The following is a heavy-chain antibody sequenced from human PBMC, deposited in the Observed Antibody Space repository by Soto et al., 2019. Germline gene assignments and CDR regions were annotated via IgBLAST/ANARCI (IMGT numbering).Heavy chain of an antibody. CDR3: ARLGSYDILTGPDY. Sequence: SETLSLTCTVSGGSISSYYWSWIRQPPGKGLEWIGYIYYSGSTNYNPSLKSRVTISVDTSKNQFSLKLSSVTAADTAVYYCARLGSYDILTGPDYWGQGTLVTVS. D-gene: IGHD3-9*01. CDR2: IYYSGST. V-gene: IGHV4-59*08. J-gene: IGHJ4*02. CDR1: GGSISSYY.